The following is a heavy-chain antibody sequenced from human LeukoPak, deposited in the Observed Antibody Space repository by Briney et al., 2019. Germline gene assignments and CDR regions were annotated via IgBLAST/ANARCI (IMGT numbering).Heavy chain of an antibody. CDR1: GFTFSSYG. CDR2: ISYDGSNK. CDR3: AKDFGKQWLVGKGDY. D-gene: IGHD6-19*01. J-gene: IGHJ4*02. V-gene: IGHV3-30*18. Sequence: GGSLRLSCAASGFTFSSYGMHWVRQAPGKGLEWVAVISYDGSNKYYADSVKGRFTISRDNSKNTLYLQMNSLRAEDTAVYYCAKDFGKQWLVGKGDYWGQGTLVTVSS.